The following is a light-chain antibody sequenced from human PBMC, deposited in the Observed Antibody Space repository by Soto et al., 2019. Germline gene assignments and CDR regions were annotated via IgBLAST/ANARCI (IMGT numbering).Light chain of an antibody. CDR1: QDIRNY. CDR3: QHYDHLPPLS. V-gene: IGKV1-33*01. CDR2: DAS. Sequence: DIQMTQSPSSLSASVGDRVTITCQASQDIRNYLNCYQQKPGKAPNLLIYDASNLRAGVPSRFSGSGSGTEFTFPISSLQPEDIATYYCQHYDHLPPLSFGGGTKVEIK. J-gene: IGKJ4*01.